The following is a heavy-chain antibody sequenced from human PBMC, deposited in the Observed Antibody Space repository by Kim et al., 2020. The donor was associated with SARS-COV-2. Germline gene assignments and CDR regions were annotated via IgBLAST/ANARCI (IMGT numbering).Heavy chain of an antibody. D-gene: IGHD1-26*01. Sequence: SETLSLTCAVYGGSFSGYYWSWIRQPPGKGLEWIGEINHSGSTNYNPSLKSRVTISVDTSKNQFSLKLSSVTAADTAVYYCARGRRSWPVDLLYWGQGTLVTVSS. CDR3: ARGRRSWPVDLLY. CDR2: INHSGST. V-gene: IGHV4-34*01. J-gene: IGHJ4*02. CDR1: GGSFSGYY.